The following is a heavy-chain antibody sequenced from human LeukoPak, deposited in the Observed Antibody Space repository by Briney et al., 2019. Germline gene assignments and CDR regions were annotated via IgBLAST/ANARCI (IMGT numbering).Heavy chain of an antibody. D-gene: IGHD2-2*01. CDR1: GFTFSSYS. Sequence: PGGSLRLSCAASGFTFSSYSMNWVRQAPGKGLEWLSSISSSSSYIYYADSVKGRFTISRDNAKHSLYLQMNSLRAEDTAVYYCARYCSSTSCHAGDYWGQGTLVTVSS. CDR3: ARYCSSTSCHAGDY. V-gene: IGHV3-21*01. J-gene: IGHJ4*02. CDR2: ISSSSSYI.